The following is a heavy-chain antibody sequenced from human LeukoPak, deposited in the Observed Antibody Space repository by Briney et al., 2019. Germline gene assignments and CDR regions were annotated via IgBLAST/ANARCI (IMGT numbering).Heavy chain of an antibody. Sequence: PSETLSLTCTVSGGSVSSSNYYWDWIRQPPGKGLEWIGSTSYSGSTYYNPSLKSRVTISVDTSKNQFSLKLSSVTAADTAVYYCARVGYYDSSGGVDYWGQGTLVTVSS. CDR1: GGSVSSSNYY. V-gene: IGHV4-39*07. CDR2: TSYSGST. D-gene: IGHD3-22*01. J-gene: IGHJ4*02. CDR3: ARVGYYDSSGGVDY.